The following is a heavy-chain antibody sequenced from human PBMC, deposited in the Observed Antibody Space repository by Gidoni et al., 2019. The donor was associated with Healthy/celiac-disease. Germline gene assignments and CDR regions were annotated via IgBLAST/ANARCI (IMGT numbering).Heavy chain of an antibody. CDR3: ARAGIAVAGTGDFDY. CDR1: GCSIRRSNW. Sequence: QVQLQESGPGLVKPSGTLSLTCAVSGCSIRRSNWWSWVRQPPGKGLEWIGEIYHSGSTNYNPALKSRVTISVDKSKNQFSLKLSSVTAADTAVYYCARAGIAVAGTGDFDYWGQGTLVTVSS. D-gene: IGHD6-19*01. V-gene: IGHV4-4*02. CDR2: IYHSGST. J-gene: IGHJ4*02.